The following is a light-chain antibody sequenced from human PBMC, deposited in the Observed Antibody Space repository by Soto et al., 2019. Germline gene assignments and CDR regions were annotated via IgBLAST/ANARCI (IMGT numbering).Light chain of an antibody. CDR3: QSADNSGVV. Sequence: SYELTQTPSVSVSPGQTATITCSGDELPKQFVFWYQQKPGQAPVLVIQKDTERPSGIPERFSGSTSGTLVTLTISGVQAEDEADYYCQSADNSGVVFGGGTKLT. V-gene: IGLV3-25*02. J-gene: IGLJ2*01. CDR2: KDT. CDR1: ELPKQF.